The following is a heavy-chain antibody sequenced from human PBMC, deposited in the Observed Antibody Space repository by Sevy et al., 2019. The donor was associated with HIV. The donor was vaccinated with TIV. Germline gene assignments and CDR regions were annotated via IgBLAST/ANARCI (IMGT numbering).Heavy chain of an antibody. CDR3: ARNFDYSGWYWFRY. CDR1: EFTFSSYP. V-gene: IGHV3-30-3*01. CDR2: VSYDGSHK. Sequence: GSLRLSCAASEFTFSSYPMHWVRQAPGKGLEWVAVVSYDGSHKYYADSVKGRFTISRDNSKNTLDLQMNSLRDEDTAVYYCARNFDYSGWYWFRYWGHGTLVTVSS. J-gene: IGHJ4*01. D-gene: IGHD6-19*01.